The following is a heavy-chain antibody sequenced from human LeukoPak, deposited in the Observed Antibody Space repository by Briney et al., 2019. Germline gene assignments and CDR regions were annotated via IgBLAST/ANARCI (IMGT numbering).Heavy chain of an antibody. D-gene: IGHD2-15*01. CDR2: INTNTGNP. CDR1: GYTFSSYA. Sequence: ASVKVSCKASGYTFSSYAMNWVRQAPGQGLEWMGWINTNTGNPMYAQGFTGRFVFSLDTSVSTAYLQISSLKAEDTAVYYCARAAYCSGDTCYNWFDPWGQGTLVTVSS. CDR3: ARAAYCSGDTCYNWFDP. J-gene: IGHJ5*02. V-gene: IGHV7-4-1*02.